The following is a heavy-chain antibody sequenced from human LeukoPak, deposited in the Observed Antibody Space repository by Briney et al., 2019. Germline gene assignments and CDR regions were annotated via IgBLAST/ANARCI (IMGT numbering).Heavy chain of an antibody. D-gene: IGHD3-3*01. CDR3: ARCNFGVVGPGYYYYGMDV. Sequence: SETLSLTCAVYGGSFSGYYWSWIRQPPGKGLEWIGEINHSGSTNYNPSLKSRVTISVDTSKNQFSLKLSSVTAADTAVYYCARCNFGVVGPGYYYYGMDVWGQGTTVTVSS. J-gene: IGHJ6*02. CDR2: INHSGST. V-gene: IGHV4-34*01. CDR1: GGSFSGYY.